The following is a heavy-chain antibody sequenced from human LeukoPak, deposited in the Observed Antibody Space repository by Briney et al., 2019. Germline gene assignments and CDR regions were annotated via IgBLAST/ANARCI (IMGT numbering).Heavy chain of an antibody. V-gene: IGHV4-4*02. Sequence: GSLRLSCAASGFTFSSYSMNWVRQPPGKGLEWIGESFHDGTTNYNPSLKSRVTISVDKSKNHFSLELSSVTAADTAVYYCTCHSGWSGPSEWGQGTLVIVSS. D-gene: IGHD6-19*01. CDR2: SFHDGTT. CDR3: TCHSGWSGPSE. J-gene: IGHJ4*02. CDR1: GFTFSSYSM.